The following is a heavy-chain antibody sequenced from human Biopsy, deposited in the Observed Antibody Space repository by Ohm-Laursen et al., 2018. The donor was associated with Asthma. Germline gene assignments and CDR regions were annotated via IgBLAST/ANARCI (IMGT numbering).Heavy chain of an antibody. J-gene: IGHJ4*02. CDR3: GRERSYMVDY. D-gene: IGHD3-10*01. Sequence: GSLRLSCTASGFTVSRDHMFWVRQAPGKGLEWVSVIYSGGTSHTADSVRGRFTISRDNSKNTLYLQMNSLRAEDTALYYCGRERSYMVDYWGQGTLVIVSS. CDR1: GFTVSRDH. CDR2: IYSGGTS. V-gene: IGHV3-53*01.